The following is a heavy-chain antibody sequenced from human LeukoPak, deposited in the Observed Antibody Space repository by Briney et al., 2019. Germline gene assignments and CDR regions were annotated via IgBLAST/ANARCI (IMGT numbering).Heavy chain of an antibody. CDR1: GFPLSDYW. D-gene: IGHD7-27*01. CDR3: ARDGDWGRYDH. Sequence: GGSLRLSCAASGFPLSDYWMSWVRQAPGKGLEWVANIKQDGGEIYYVDSGKGRFTISRDNAKNSLYLQMNSLRAEDTAVYYCARDGDWGRYDHWGQGTLVIVSS. V-gene: IGHV3-7*03. J-gene: IGHJ4*02. CDR2: IKQDGGEI.